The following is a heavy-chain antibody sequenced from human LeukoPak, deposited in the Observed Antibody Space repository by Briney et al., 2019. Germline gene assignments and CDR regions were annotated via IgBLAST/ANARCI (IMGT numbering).Heavy chain of an antibody. D-gene: IGHD2-2*01. CDR1: GFTFSNAW. V-gene: IGHV3-15*01. Sequence: PGGSLRLSCAASGFTFSNAWMSWVRQAPGKGLEWVGRIKSKTDGGTTDYAAPVKGRFTISRDNSENTLYLQMNSLRGDDTGVYFCAKDSSTSNYYYGLDVWGQGTTVTVSS. CDR3: AKDSSTSNYYYGLDV. J-gene: IGHJ6*02. CDR2: IKSKTDGGTT.